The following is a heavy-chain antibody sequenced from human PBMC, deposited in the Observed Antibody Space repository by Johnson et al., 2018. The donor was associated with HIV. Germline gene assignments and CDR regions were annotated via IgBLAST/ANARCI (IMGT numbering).Heavy chain of an antibody. V-gene: IGHV3-30*14. CDR2: ISYDGSNK. Sequence: QMLLVESGGGVVQPGRSLRLSCAASGFTFSSYAMHWVRQAPGKGLEWVAVISYDGSNKYYADSVKGRFTISRDNSKNSLYLQMNSLRAGDTAVYYCARGNKGYSSGWDAFDIWGQGTMVTVSS. CDR3: ARGNKGYSSGWDAFDI. CDR1: GFTFSSYA. J-gene: IGHJ3*02. D-gene: IGHD6-19*01.